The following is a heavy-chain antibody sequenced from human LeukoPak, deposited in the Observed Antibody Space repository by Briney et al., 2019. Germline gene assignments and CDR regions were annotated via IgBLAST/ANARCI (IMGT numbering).Heavy chain of an antibody. CDR1: GFTFTIYS. V-gene: IGHV3-48*01. CDR3: GRDRRQIYYGVDV. J-gene: IGHJ6*02. Sequence: GGSLRLSCAASGFTFTIYSMNWVRQAPGKGLEWVSFISDSGRVTYYADSLKGRFTISRHTATNSLYLQMNSLRAEDTAVYYCGRDRRQIYYGVDVWGQGTTVTVSS. CDR2: ISDSGRVT.